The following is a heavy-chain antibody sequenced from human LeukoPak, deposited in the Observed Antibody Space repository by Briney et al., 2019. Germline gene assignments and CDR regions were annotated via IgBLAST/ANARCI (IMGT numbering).Heavy chain of an antibody. D-gene: IGHD2-21*02. Sequence: PGGSLRLSCAASGFTVSSSYMYWVRQAPGKGLEWVSFFYRGDSTYYADSVKGRFTISRDNSKNTLYLQMNSLRAEDTAVYYCAKGVQVTAIKYYFDYWGQGTLVTVSS. CDR2: FYRGDST. CDR1: GFTVSSSY. CDR3: AKGVQVTAIKYYFDY. V-gene: IGHV3-53*01. J-gene: IGHJ4*02.